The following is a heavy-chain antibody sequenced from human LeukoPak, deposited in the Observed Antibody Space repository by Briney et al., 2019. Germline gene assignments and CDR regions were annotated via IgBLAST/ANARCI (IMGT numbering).Heavy chain of an antibody. J-gene: IGHJ3*02. CDR2: IYYSGST. CDR3: ARAPTYSYGQIDAFDI. CDR1: GGSISSHY. Sequence: PSETLSLTCTVSGGSISSHYWSWIRQPPGKGLEWIGHIYYSGSTNYNPSLKSRVTISVDTSKNQFSLKLSSVTAADTAVYYCARAPTYSYGQIDAFDIWGQGTMVTVSS. V-gene: IGHV4-59*08. D-gene: IGHD5-18*01.